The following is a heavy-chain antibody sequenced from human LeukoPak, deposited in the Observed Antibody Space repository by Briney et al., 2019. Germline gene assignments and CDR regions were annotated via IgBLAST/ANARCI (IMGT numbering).Heavy chain of an antibody. V-gene: IGHV4-34*01. CDR2: INHSGST. CDR3: ARYGIAAAGTD. D-gene: IGHD6-13*01. J-gene: IGHJ4*02. Sequence: SETLSLTCAVYGGSFSGYYWNWIRQPPGKGLEWIGEINHSGSTNYNPSLQSRVTISLDKSKNQFSLRLTSVTAADTAVYYCARYGIAAAGTDWGQGTLVTVSS. CDR1: GGSFSGYY.